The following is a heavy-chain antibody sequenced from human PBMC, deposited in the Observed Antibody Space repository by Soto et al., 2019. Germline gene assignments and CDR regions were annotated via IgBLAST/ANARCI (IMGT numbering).Heavy chain of an antibody. CDR2: ISAYNGNT. V-gene: IGHV1-18*01. D-gene: IGHD2-2*01. CDR1: GYTFTSYG. Sequence: QVQLVQSGAEVKKPGASVKVSCKASGYTFTSYGISWVRQAPGQGLEWMGWISAYNGNTNYAQKLQGRVTMTTDTSTITAYMELRSLRSDDTAVYYWARDQDIVLVPAYYYYGMDDWGQGTTVTVSS. J-gene: IGHJ6*02. CDR3: ARDQDIVLVPAYYYYGMDD.